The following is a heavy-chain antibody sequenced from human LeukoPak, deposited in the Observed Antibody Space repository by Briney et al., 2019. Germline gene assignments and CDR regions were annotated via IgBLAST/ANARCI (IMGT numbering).Heavy chain of an antibody. J-gene: IGHJ4*02. CDR1: GFTFSIYA. CDR2: ISGSGGST. Sequence: PGGSLRLSCAASGFTFSIYAMSWVRQAPGKGLEWVSGISGSGGSTYYADSVKGRFTISRDNSKNTLYLQMNGLRAEDTAVYYCAKTEYYFDFWGPGTLVTVSS. V-gene: IGHV3-23*01. CDR3: AKTEYYFDF.